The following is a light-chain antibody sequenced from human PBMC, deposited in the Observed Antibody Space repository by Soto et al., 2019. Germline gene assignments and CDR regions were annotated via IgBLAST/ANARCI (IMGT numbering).Light chain of an antibody. CDR2: EGS. CDR1: SSDVGSYNL. CDR3: CSYAGSSTL. V-gene: IGLV2-23*03. Sequence: QSVLTQPASVSGSPGQSITISCTGTSSDVGSYNLVSWYQQHPGKAPKLMIYEGSKRPSGVSNRFSGSKSGNTASLTISGLQAEDEADYYCCSYAGSSTLFGTGNKVTVL. J-gene: IGLJ1*01.